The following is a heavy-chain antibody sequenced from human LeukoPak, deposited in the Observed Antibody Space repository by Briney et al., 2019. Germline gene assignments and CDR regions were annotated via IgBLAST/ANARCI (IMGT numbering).Heavy chain of an antibody. CDR3: ARREGGAFDI. J-gene: IGHJ3*02. CDR1: GGSIRSDSDY. D-gene: IGHD3-16*01. Sequence: PSETLSLTCAVSGGSIRSDSDYWAWIRQPPGKGLEWIGGVFHSGATYYNPSLKSRVTISADTSKNQFSLKLSSVTAADTALHYCARREGGAFDIWGQGTMVTVSS. CDR2: VFHSGAT. V-gene: IGHV4-39*07.